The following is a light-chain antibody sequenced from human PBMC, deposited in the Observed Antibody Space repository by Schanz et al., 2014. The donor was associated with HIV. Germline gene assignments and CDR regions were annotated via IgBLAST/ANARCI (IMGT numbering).Light chain of an antibody. CDR1: SSNIGADYD. J-gene: IGLJ2*01. Sequence: QSVLAQPPSVSGAPGQSVTISCTGSSSNIGADYDVHWYQLLPGTAPQLLIFDNTNRPSGVPARFSGSKSGSSASLAISGLQAEDEADYYCQSFDRLMRGLVFGGGTKLTVL. CDR2: DNT. V-gene: IGLV1-40*01. CDR3: QSFDRLMRGLV.